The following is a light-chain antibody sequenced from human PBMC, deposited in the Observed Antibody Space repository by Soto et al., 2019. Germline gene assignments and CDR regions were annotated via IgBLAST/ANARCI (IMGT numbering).Light chain of an antibody. J-gene: IGLJ3*02. CDR2: LNSDGSH. Sequence: QPVLTQSPSASASLGASVKLTCTLSSGHSSYAIAWHQQQPEKGPRYLMKLNSDGSHSKGDGIPDRFSGSSSGAERYLTISSLHPEDEPDYYCQTWGTGSWVFGGWTKLTVL. CDR1: SGHSSYA. CDR3: QTWGTGSWV. V-gene: IGLV4-69*01.